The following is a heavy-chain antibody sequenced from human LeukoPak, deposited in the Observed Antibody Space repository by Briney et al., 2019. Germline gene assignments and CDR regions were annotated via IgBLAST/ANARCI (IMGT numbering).Heavy chain of an antibody. CDR1: GFTFSSYG. J-gene: IGHJ4*02. D-gene: IGHD5-24*01. CDR3: AKAEI. CDR2: ISYDGSNK. Sequence: PGRSLRLSCAASGFTFSSYGMHWVRQAPGKGLEWVAVISYDGSNKYYADSVKGRFTISRDNSKNTLYLQMNSLRAEDTTVYYCAKAEIWGQGTLVTVSS. V-gene: IGHV3-30*18.